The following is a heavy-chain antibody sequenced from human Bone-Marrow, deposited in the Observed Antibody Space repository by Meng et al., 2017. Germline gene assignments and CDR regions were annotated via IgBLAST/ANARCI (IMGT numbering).Heavy chain of an antibody. D-gene: IGHD3-10*01. CDR1: GFTFSTYW. V-gene: IGHV3-74*01. CDR2: ISADGSTI. Sequence: GESLKISCAASGFTFSTYWMHWVRQAPGKGLVWLSRISADGSTITYADSVKGRFTISRDNAKNTLHLQMNSLRVEDTAVYYCATLSVSGTNLWGQGTLVTVSS. J-gene: IGHJ5*02. CDR3: ATLSVSGTNL.